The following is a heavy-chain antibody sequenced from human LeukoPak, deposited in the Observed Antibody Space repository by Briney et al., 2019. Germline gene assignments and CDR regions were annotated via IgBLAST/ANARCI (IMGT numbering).Heavy chain of an antibody. CDR3: ARAPVTSCRGAFCYPFDY. Sequence: GGSLRLSCAASGFTFSDYGMVWVRQAPGKGLEWVAFIRFDGSIKYYTDSVKDRFTVSRDNFKNTLYLQMNRLRVEDAAVYYCARAPVTSCRGAFCYPFDYWGQGTLVTVSS. D-gene: IGHD2-15*01. V-gene: IGHV3-30*02. CDR1: GFTFSDYG. J-gene: IGHJ4*02. CDR2: IRFDGSIK.